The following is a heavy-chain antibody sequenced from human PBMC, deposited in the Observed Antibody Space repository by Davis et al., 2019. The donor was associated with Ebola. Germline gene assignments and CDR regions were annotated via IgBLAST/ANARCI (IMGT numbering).Heavy chain of an antibody. CDR3: ARKWTLPNTTNWYFDL. V-gene: IGHV3-7*01. D-gene: IGHD4-17*01. J-gene: IGHJ2*01. Sequence: PGGSLRLSCAASGFTFGSYWMSWVRQAPGKGLEWVANIAHDGSEKYYVDSVKGRFAISRDNAKNSLFLQMNSLRAEDTSVYHCARKWTLPNTTNWYFDLWGRGILVTVSS. CDR2: IAHDGSEK. CDR1: GFTFGSYW.